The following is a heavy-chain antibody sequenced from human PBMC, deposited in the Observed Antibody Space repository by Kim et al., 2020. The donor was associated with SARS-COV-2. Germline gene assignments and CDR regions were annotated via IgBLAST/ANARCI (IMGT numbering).Heavy chain of an antibody. CDR1: GFTFSDYE. Sequence: GGSLRLSCAASGFTFSDYEMNWVRQAPGKGLEWISFITSSVSTIYYADSVKGRFTTSRDNAKNSLSLQMNSLRAEDTAVYYCAIDHVWYSGDYWGQGTLVTVSS. J-gene: IGHJ4*02. CDR3: AIDHVWYSGDY. CDR2: ITSSVSTI. V-gene: IGHV3-48*03. D-gene: IGHD1-26*01.